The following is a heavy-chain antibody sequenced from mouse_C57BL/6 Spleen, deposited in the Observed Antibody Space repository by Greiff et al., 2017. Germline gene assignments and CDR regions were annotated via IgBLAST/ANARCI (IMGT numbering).Heavy chain of an antibody. Sequence: QVQLKESGPELVKPGASVKISCKASGYAFSSSWMNWVKQRPGKGLEWIGRIYPGDGDTNYNGKFKGKATLTADKSSSTAYMQLSSLTSEDSAVYCCARGSDYDGDYWGQGTTLTVSS. D-gene: IGHD2-4*01. CDR3: ARGSDYDGDY. V-gene: IGHV1-82*01. CDR1: GYAFSSSW. J-gene: IGHJ2*01. CDR2: IYPGDGDT.